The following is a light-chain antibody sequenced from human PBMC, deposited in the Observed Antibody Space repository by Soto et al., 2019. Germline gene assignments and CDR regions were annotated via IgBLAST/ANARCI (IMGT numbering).Light chain of an antibody. CDR1: SSNFGAGYE. J-gene: IGLJ1*01. CDR3: QSFDSSLRVYV. Sequence: QSVLTQPPSVSGAPGQRVTISCTGSSSNFGAGYEVHWYKQLPGAAPTLVIFNNLNRPSGVPERFSGSKSGTSASLVISGLQAEDEADYYCQSFDSSLRVYVFGSRTKVTVL. V-gene: IGLV1-40*01. CDR2: NNL.